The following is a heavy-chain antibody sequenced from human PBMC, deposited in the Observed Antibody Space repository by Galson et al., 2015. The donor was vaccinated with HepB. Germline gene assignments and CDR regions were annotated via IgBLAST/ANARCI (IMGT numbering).Heavy chain of an antibody. J-gene: IGHJ3*01. CDR1: GFTVSNNY. V-gene: IGHV3-53*01. CDR2: IYSGGST. D-gene: IGHD3-16*01. CDR3: GRDTRSLGALDV. Sequence: SLRLSCAASGFTVSNNYMTWVRQAPGKGLEWVSVIYSGGSTYYADSVKGRFTISRDNSKNTLYLQMSSLRAEDMAVYYCGRDTRSLGALDVWGQGTMVTVSS.